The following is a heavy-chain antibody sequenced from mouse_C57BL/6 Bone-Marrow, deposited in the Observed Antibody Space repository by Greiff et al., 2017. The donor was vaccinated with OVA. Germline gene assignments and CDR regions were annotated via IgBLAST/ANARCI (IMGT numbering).Heavy chain of an antibody. CDR1: GYTFTDYN. J-gene: IGHJ3*01. V-gene: IGHV1-18*01. Sequence: VQLQQSGPELVKPGASVKIPCKASGYTFTDYNMDWVKQSHGKSLEWIGDINPNNGGTIYNQKFKGKATLTVDKSSSTAYMELRSLTSEDTAVYYCARREDSSGPWFAYWGQGTLVTVSA. CDR2: INPNNGGT. CDR3: ARREDSSGPWFAY. D-gene: IGHD3-2*02.